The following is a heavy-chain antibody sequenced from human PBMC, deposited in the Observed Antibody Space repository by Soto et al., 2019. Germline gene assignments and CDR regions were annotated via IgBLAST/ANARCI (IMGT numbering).Heavy chain of an antibody. D-gene: IGHD2-15*01. J-gene: IGHJ3*01. CDR3: AKDREFQDIVGVVAATSPSDAFDF. V-gene: IGHV3-23*01. CDR2: ISGSGGST. Sequence: GGSLRLSCAASGFTFSSYAMSWVRQAPGKGLEWVSAISGSGGSTYYADSVKGRFTISRDNSKNTLYLQMNSLRAEDTAVYYCAKDREFQDIVGVVAATSPSDAFDFWGQGTMVTVSS. CDR1: GFTFSSYA.